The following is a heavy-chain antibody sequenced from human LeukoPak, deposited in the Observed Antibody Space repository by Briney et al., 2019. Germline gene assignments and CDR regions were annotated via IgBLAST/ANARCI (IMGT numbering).Heavy chain of an antibody. CDR3: ARSYQQEEYGMDV. J-gene: IGHJ6*04. CDR1: GGTFSSYA. D-gene: IGHD2-2*01. CDR2: IIPIFGTA. V-gene: IGHV1-69*06. Sequence: ASVKVSCKASGGTFSSYAISWVRQAPGQGLEWMGGIIPIFGTASYAQKFQGRVTITADKSTSTAYMELSSLRSEDTAVYYCARSYQQEEYGMDVWGKGTTVTVSS.